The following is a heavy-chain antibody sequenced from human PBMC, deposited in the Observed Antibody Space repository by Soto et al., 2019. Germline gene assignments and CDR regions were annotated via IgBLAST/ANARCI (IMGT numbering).Heavy chain of an antibody. D-gene: IGHD3-10*01. J-gene: IGHJ4*02. CDR2: IYYSGST. Sequence: QVQLQESGPGLVKPSQTLSLTCTVSGGSISSGGYYWSWIRQHPGKGLEWIGYIYYSGSTYYNPSLQSRVTISVDTSKNHFSLKLSSVTAADTAVYYCARGVTMVRGVIHTPYFDYWGQGTLVTLSS. V-gene: IGHV4-31*03. CDR3: ARGVTMVRGVIHTPYFDY. CDR1: GGSISSGGYY.